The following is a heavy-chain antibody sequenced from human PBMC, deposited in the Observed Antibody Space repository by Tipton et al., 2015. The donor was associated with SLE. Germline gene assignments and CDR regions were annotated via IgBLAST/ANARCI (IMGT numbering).Heavy chain of an antibody. V-gene: IGHV3-66*01. J-gene: IGHJ5*02. CDR3: ARYFSAGLHSSGWS. D-gene: IGHD6-19*01. CDR1: GFTFSSYG. Sequence: SLRLSCAASGFTFSSYGMRWVRQAPGKGLEWVSVIYSGGSTYYADSVKGRFTISRDNSKNTLYLQMNSLRAEDTAVYYCARYFSAGLHSSGWSWGQGTLVTVSS. CDR2: IYSGGST.